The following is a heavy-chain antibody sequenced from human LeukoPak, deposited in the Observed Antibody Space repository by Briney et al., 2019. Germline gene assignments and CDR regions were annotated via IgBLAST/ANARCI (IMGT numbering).Heavy chain of an antibody. D-gene: IGHD3-3*01. CDR1: GFTFTNFA. J-gene: IGHJ5*02. CDR3: ARGSHDLDL. CDR2: IGSASSPI. V-gene: IGHV3-48*04. Sequence: GGSLRLSCAASGFTFTNFAMNWVRQAPGEGLEWVSYIGSASSPIYYADSVKGRFTISRDNARSSLFLHMNSLRAEDTAVYYCARGSHDLDLWGQGTLVTVSS.